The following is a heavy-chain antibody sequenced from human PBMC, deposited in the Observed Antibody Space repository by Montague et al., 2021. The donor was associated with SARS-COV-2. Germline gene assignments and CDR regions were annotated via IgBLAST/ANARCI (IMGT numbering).Heavy chain of an antibody. D-gene: IGHD2-2*01. CDR1: GGSIGTGYYF. Sequence: SETLSLTCTVSGGSIGTGYYFWSWIRPSPGKVLEWLGTVFYRGNTYYNPSLKSRVTIYVDTSTNQFSLKLTSLPVAETAIYFCARRNYCSSSSCYNGGFDNWGQGAVVTVSS. CDR3: ARRNYCSSSSCYNGGFDN. V-gene: IGHV4-39*01. CDR2: VFYRGNT. J-gene: IGHJ3*02.